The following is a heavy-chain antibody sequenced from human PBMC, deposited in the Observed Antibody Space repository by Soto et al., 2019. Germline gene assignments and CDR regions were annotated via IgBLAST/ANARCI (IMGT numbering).Heavy chain of an antibody. V-gene: IGHV3-9*01. CDR3: AKEGLRFLEWLTA. CDR2: ISWNSGSI. Sequence: GGSLRLSCAASGFTFDDYAMHWVRQAPGKGLEWVSGISWNSGSIGYADSVKGRFTISRDNAKNSLYLQMNSLRAEDTALYYCAKEGLRFLEWLTAWGQGTLVTVSS. CDR1: GFTFDDYA. D-gene: IGHD3-3*01. J-gene: IGHJ4*02.